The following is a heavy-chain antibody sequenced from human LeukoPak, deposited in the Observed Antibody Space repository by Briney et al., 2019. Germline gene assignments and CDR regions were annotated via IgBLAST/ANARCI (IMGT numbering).Heavy chain of an antibody. Sequence: PSETLSLTCAVYGGSFSGYYWSWIRQPPGKGPEWIGEINHSGSTNYNPSLKSRVTILLDTSKNQFSLKLSSATAADTAVYYCARQAAANSIDYWGQGTLVTVSS. V-gene: IGHV4-34*01. D-gene: IGHD2-2*01. CDR2: INHSGST. J-gene: IGHJ4*02. CDR3: ARQAAANSIDY. CDR1: GGSFSGYY.